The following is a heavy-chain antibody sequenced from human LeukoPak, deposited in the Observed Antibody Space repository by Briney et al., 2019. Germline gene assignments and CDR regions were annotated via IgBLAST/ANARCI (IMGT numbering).Heavy chain of an antibody. CDR3: ARDRSSSHYYYMDV. V-gene: IGHV3-48*04. Sequence: GGSRRLSCAASGFTVSQYNMNWVRQVPGKGLEWISQISSSSSPIYYADSVKGRFTISRDNTKNSLYLQMNSLGAEDTAVYHCARDRSSSHYYYMDVWGKGTTVTVSS. D-gene: IGHD6-6*01. CDR1: GFTVSQYN. CDR2: ISSSSSPI. J-gene: IGHJ6*03.